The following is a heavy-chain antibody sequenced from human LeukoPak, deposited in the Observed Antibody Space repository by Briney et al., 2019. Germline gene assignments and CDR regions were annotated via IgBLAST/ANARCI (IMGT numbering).Heavy chain of an antibody. Sequence: GGSLRLSCAASGFTFSSYSMNWVRQAPGKGLEWVSSISSSSSYIYCADSVKGRFTISRDSAKNSLYLQMNSLRAEDTAVYYCARDFVAAAGTEGFDYWGQGTLVTVSS. CDR2: ISSSSSYI. D-gene: IGHD6-13*01. CDR3: ARDFVAAAGTEGFDY. CDR1: GFTFSSYS. J-gene: IGHJ4*02. V-gene: IGHV3-21*01.